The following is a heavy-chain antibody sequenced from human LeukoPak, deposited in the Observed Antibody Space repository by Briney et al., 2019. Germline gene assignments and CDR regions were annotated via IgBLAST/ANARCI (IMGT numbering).Heavy chain of an antibody. CDR2: ISATDGST. J-gene: IGHJ5*02. CDR1: GFTFASHA. CDR3: VACASASCYGDRFDP. V-gene: IGHV3-23*01. Sequence: GGSLRLSCAASGFTFASHAMTWVRQAPGKGLEWVSSISATDGSTYYADSVRGRFTISRDNSKNTLFLQMNGLGAEDTALYYCVACASASCYGDRFDPWGQGTLVTVSS. D-gene: IGHD2-2*01.